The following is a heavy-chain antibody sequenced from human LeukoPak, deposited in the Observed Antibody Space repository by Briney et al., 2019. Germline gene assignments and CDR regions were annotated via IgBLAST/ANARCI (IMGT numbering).Heavy chain of an antibody. CDR2: ISSSSSYI. Sequence: PGGSLRLSCAASGFTFSSYSMNWARQAPGKGLEWVSSISSSSSYIYYADSVKGRFTISRDNAKNSLYLQMNSLRAEDTAVYYCAGAEQHTRGGYYYYYMDVWGKGTTVTVSS. CDR1: GFTFSSYS. D-gene: IGHD6-13*01. J-gene: IGHJ6*03. V-gene: IGHV3-21*01. CDR3: AGAEQHTRGGYYYYYMDV.